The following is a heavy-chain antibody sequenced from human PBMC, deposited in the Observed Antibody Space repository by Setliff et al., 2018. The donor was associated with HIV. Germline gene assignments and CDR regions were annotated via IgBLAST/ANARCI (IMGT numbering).Heavy chain of an antibody. Sequence: SETLSLTCTVSGGSISSYYWSWVRQPPGKGLEWIGYIYTTGSTNYNPSLKSRVTMSVDTSKNHFSLRLSSVTAADTAVYYCARGGSRGSWYWDYWGQGTLVTVSS. CDR1: GGSISSYY. CDR3: ARGGSRGSWYWDY. D-gene: IGHD6-13*01. CDR2: IYTTGST. V-gene: IGHV4-4*09. J-gene: IGHJ4*02.